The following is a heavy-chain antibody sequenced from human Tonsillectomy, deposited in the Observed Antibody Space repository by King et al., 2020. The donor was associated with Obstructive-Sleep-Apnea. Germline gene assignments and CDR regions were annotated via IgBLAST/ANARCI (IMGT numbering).Heavy chain of an antibody. V-gene: IGHV4-39*07. D-gene: IGHD3-3*01. CDR3: ARDRFLEWLPLDY. J-gene: IGHJ4*02. CDR1: GGSISSSSYY. CDR2: IYYSGST. Sequence: QLQESGPGLVKPSETLSLTCTVSGGSISSSSYYWGWIRQPPGKGLEWIGSIYYSGSTYYNPSLKRRVTISVDTSKNQFSLKLSSVTAADTAVYYCARDRFLEWLPLDYWGQGTLVTVSS.